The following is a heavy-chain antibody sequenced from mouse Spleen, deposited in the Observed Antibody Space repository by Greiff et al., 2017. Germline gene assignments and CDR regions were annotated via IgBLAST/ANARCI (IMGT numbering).Heavy chain of an antibody. CDR3: ARLEETGTGFAY. Sequence: QVQLQQSGPELVKPGASVKISCKASGYAFSSSWMNWVKQRPGKGLEWIGRIYPGDGDTNYNGKFKGKATLTADKSSSTAYMQLSSLTSEDSAVYFCARLEETGTGFAYWGQGTLVTVSA. J-gene: IGHJ3*01. CDR2: IYPGDGDT. V-gene: IGHV1-82*01. D-gene: IGHD4-1*01. CDR1: GYAFSSSW.